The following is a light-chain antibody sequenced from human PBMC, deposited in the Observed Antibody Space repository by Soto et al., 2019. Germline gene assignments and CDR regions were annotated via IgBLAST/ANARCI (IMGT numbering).Light chain of an antibody. CDR2: DAS. J-gene: IGKJ4*01. Sequence: EIVLTQSPATLSLSPGERATLSCRASQSVNTYLAWYQQRPGQAPRLLMYDASNRATGIPARFSGRGSGTDFTLTIDSLEPGDFAVYYCQQRSNWPLTFGGGTKVEIK. CDR3: QQRSNWPLT. CDR1: QSVNTY. V-gene: IGKV3-11*01.